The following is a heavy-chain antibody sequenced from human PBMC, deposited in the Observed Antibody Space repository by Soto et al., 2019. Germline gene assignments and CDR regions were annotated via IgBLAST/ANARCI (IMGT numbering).Heavy chain of an antibody. V-gene: IGHV1-69*13. Sequence: GASVKVSCKASGGTFSSYAISWVRQAPGQGLEWMGGIIPIFGTANYAQKFQGRVTITADESTSTAYMELSSLRSEDTAVYYCASRRENDYDSSGRFDFWAQGSLVTVSS. J-gene: IGHJ4*02. CDR1: GGTFSSYA. CDR2: IIPIFGTA. CDR3: ASRRENDYDSSGRFDF. D-gene: IGHD3-22*01.